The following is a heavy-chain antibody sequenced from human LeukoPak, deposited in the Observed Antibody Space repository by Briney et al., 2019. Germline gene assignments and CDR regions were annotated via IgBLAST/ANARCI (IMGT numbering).Heavy chain of an antibody. CDR2: IYTSGST. CDR3: ARDGATVTPWDYYYYGMDV. CDR1: GGSISSYY. Sequence: SETLSLTCTVSGGSISSYYWSWIRQPAGKGLEWIGRIYTSGSTNYNPSLKSRVTMSVDTSKNQFSLKLSSVTAADTAVYYCARDGATVTPWDYYYYGMDVWGQGTTVTVSS. D-gene: IGHD4-17*01. V-gene: IGHV4-4*07. J-gene: IGHJ6*02.